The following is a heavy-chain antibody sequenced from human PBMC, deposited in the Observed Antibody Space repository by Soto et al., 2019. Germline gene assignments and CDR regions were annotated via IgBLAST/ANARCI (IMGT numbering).Heavy chain of an antibody. CDR2: ISGSGGST. Sequence: EVQLLESGGGLVQPGGSLSLSCAASGFTFSSYAMSWVRQAPGKGLEWVSAISGSGGSTYYADSVKGRFTISSDNSKNTLYLQRNSLRAEDTAVYYCAKGLYCSGGSCYLRGLQSDAFDIWGRGTMVTVSS. D-gene: IGHD2-15*01. V-gene: IGHV3-23*01. J-gene: IGHJ3*02. CDR1: GFTFSSYA. CDR3: AKGLYCSGGSCYLRGLQSDAFDI.